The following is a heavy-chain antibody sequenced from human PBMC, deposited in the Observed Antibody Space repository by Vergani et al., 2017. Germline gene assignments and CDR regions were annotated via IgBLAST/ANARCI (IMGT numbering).Heavy chain of an antibody. Sequence: QVQLPESGPGLVKPSGTLSLTCAVSGGSISSSNWWSWVRQPPGKGLEWIGEIYHSGSTNYNPSLKSRVTISVDKSKNQFSLKLSSVTAADTAVYYCARVGEHYDYVWGSYRYPQYYFDYWGQGTLVTVAS. CDR2: IYHSGST. J-gene: IGHJ4*02. CDR3: ARVGEHYDYVWGSYRYPQYYFDY. CDR1: GGSISSSNW. D-gene: IGHD3-16*02. V-gene: IGHV4-4*02.